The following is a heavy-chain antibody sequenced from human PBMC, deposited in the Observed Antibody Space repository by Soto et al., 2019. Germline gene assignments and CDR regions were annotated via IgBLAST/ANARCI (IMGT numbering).Heavy chain of an antibody. D-gene: IGHD2-21*02. CDR1: GFTFSPYS. J-gene: IGHJ6*02. CDR2: ISSSSSYI. V-gene: IGHV3-21*01. CDR3: ARDPEGVTHYSYYSMDV. Sequence: EVQLVESGGGLVKPGGSLRLSCAASGFTFSPYSMNWVRQAPGKGLEWVSSISSSSSYIYYADSVKGRFTISRDNAKNSLYLQMNRLRAEDTAVYYCARDPEGVTHYSYYSMDVWGQGTTVTVSS.